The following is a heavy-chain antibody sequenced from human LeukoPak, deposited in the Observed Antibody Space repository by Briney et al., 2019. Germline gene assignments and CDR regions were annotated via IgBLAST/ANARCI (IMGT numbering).Heavy chain of an antibody. J-gene: IGHJ4*02. D-gene: IGHD1-26*01. CDR2: IYSSGST. CDR3: ARVGSGSRWPTFDY. V-gene: IGHV3-53*01. CDR1: GFTVSSNY. Sequence: GGSLRLSCAASGFTVSSNYMSWVRQAPGKGLEWVSVIYSSGSTYYADSVKGRFTISRGNSKNTLYLQMNSLRAEDTAVYYCARVGSGSRWPTFDYWGQGTLVTVSS.